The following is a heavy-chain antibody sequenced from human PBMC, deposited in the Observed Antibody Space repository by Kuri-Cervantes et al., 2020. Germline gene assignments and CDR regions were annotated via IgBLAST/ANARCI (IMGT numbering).Heavy chain of an antibody. CDR3: AKDPYSGSPPDY. CDR2: ISGGST. CDR1: GFTVSSNE. J-gene: IGHJ4*02. Sequence: GESLKISCAASGFTVSSNEMSWVRQAPGKGLEWVSSISGGSTYYADSRKGRFTISRDNSKNTLYLQMNSLRAEDTAVYYCAKDPYSGSPPDYWGQGTLVTVSS. D-gene: IGHD1-26*01. V-gene: IGHV3-38-3*01.